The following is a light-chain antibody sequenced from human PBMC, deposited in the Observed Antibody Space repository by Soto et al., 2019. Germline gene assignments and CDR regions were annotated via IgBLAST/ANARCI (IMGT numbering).Light chain of an antibody. Sequence: QSVLTQPASVSGSPGQSITISCTGTSSDVGSRNLVSWYQQYPDKAPKLIIFEASKRPSGVSNRFSGSKSGTTASLTISGLQDEDEADYYCCSNAVGSTYVFGTGTKLTVL. J-gene: IGLJ1*01. CDR3: CSNAVGSTYV. CDR2: EAS. CDR1: SSDVGSRNL. V-gene: IGLV2-23*01.